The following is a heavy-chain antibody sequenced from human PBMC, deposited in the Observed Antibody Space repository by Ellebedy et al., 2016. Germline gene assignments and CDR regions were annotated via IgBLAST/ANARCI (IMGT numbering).Heavy chain of an antibody. J-gene: IGHJ4*02. V-gene: IGHV2-5*01. Sequence: SGPTLVKPTQTLTLTCSFSGFSLTTNQVVVGWIRQPPGKALEWLAFIYGNDDKRYRPYLKSRLTITKDTSKNEVVLTLTNMDPVDTATYYCAHRTTVTADDYWGRGTLVTVSS. CDR3: AHRTTVTADDY. CDR2: IYGNDDK. CDR1: GFSLTTNQVV. D-gene: IGHD4-17*01.